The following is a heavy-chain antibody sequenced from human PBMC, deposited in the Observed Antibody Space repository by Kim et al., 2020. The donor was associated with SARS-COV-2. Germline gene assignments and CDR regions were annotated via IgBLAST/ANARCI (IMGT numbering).Heavy chain of an antibody. CDR1: GFTFSSYA. CDR2: ISGSGGST. J-gene: IGHJ4*02. D-gene: IGHD3-22*01. Sequence: GGSLRLSCAASGFTFSSYAMSWVRQAPGKGLEWVSAISGSGGSTYYADSVKGRFTISRDNSKNTLYLQMNSLRAEDTAVYYCAKDIYEGWKIIVGYFDYWGQGTLVTVSS. CDR3: AKDIYEGWKIIVGYFDY. V-gene: IGHV3-23*01.